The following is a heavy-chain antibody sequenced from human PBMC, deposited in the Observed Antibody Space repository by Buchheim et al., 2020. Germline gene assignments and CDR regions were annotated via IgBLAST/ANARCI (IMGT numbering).Heavy chain of an antibody. V-gene: IGHV3-23*01. J-gene: IGHJ4*02. D-gene: IGHD1-14*01. CDR1: GFTFGSYS. Sequence: EVQLLESGGGLVQPGGSLRLSCEASGFTFGSYSMSWVRQAPGKGLEWVSDISGPGDIIQFADFVKGRFTMSRDNAKNTLYLQMNSLRAEDTAVYYCTTGALAESWGQGTL. CDR2: ISGPGDII. CDR3: TTGALAES.